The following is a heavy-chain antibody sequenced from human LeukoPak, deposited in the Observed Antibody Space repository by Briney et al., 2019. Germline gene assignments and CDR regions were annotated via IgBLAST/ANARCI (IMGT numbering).Heavy chain of an antibody. D-gene: IGHD3-22*01. CDR3: ARGLFGSYYYDGSVGNWLDP. J-gene: IGHJ5*02. V-gene: IGHV3-48*04. CDR1: GFNFNAYG. CDR2: ISSSSSIL. Sequence: PGGSLRLSCVGSGFNFNAYGMNWVRQAPGKGLEWVSYISSSSSILYYAGSVKGRFTISRDNAKNSLYLQMNSLRAEDTAVYYCARGLFGSYYYDGSVGNWLDPWGQGTLVTVSS.